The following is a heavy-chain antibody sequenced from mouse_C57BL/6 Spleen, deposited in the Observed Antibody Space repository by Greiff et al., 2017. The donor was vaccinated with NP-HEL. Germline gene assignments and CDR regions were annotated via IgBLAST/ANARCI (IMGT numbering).Heavy chain of an antibody. CDR3: TTYYSSC. V-gene: IGHV14-4*01. J-gene: IGHJ2*01. D-gene: IGHD2-5*01. CDR1: GFNIKDDY. Sequence: VQLQQSGAELVRPGASVKLSCTASGFNIKDDYMHWVKQRPEQGLEWIGWIDPENGDTEYASKFQGKATITADTSSNTAYLQLSSLTSEDTAVYYCTTYYSSCWGQGTTLTVAS. CDR2: IDPENGDT.